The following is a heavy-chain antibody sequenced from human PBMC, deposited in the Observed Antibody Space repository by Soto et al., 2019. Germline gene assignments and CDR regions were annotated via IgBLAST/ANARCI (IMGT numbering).Heavy chain of an antibody. CDR2: IYYRGST. Sequence: QLQLQESGPGLVKPSETLSLTCTVSGGSISSSSYYWGWIRQPPGKGLEWIGRIYYRGSTYYNPSLKSRVTISVDTSKNQFSLKLSSVTAADTAVYYCARHFSCSSTSCYEYYYYYMDVWGKGTTVTVSS. D-gene: IGHD2-2*01. J-gene: IGHJ6*03. V-gene: IGHV4-39*01. CDR3: ARHFSCSSTSCYEYYYYYMDV. CDR1: GGSISSSSYY.